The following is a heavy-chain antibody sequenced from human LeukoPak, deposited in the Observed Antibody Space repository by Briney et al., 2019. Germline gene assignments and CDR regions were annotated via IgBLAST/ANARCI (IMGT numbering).Heavy chain of an antibody. CDR3: AREPRHYDILTGYPLYYFDY. D-gene: IGHD3-9*01. CDR1: GGSISSYY. Sequence: SETLSLTCTVSGGSISSYYWSWIRQPPGKGLEWIGYIYYSGSTNYNPSLKSRVTISVDTSKNQFSLKLSSVTAADPAVYYCAREPRHYDILTGYPLYYFDYWGQGTLVTVSS. CDR2: IYYSGST. V-gene: IGHV4-59*01. J-gene: IGHJ4*02.